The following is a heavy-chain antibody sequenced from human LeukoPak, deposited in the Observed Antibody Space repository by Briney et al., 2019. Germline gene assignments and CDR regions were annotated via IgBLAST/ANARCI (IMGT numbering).Heavy chain of an antibody. Sequence: ETLCLTCAVYGGSFSGYYWSWICQPPGKGLEWIGEINHSGSTNYNPSLKSRVTISVDTSKNQFSLKLSSVTAADTAVYYCARDQSVVVVPPAIYFGKDLDYWGPGNLGTVSS. J-gene: IGHJ4*02. D-gene: IGHD2-2*02. V-gene: IGHV4-34*01. CDR1: GGSFSGYY. CDR3: ARDQSVVVVPPAIYFGKDLDY. CDR2: INHSGST.